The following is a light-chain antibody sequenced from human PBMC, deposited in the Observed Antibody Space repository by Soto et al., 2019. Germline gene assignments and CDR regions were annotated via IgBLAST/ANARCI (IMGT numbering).Light chain of an antibody. CDR3: QQSYSTPQELT. CDR2: AAS. V-gene: IGKV1-39*01. CDR1: QSISNY. Sequence: DIQMTQSPSSLSASVGDRVTITCRASQSISNYLNWYQQKPGKAPKLLIYAASSLQSGVPSRFSGSGSGTDFTLTISSLQPEDFATYYCQQSYSTPQELTFGGRTKVES. J-gene: IGKJ4*01.